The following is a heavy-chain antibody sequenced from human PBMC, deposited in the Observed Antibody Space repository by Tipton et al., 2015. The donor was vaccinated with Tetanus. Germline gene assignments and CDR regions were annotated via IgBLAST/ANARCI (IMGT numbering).Heavy chain of an antibody. CDR3: ARVIYDILTGYHIDY. CDR2: ISYTGSS. V-gene: IGHV4-59*08. J-gene: IGHJ4*02. D-gene: IGHD3-9*01. Sequence: TLSLTCTVSGGSIGGYYWSWIRQPPGKGLEWIAYISYTGSSNSKPSLKSRVTTSVDTARNQFSLKLISVTAADTAVYYCARVIYDILTGYHIDYWGQGTLVTVSS. CDR1: GGSIGGYY.